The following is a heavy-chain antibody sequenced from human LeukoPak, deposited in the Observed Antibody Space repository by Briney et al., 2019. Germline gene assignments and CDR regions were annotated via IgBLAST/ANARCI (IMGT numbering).Heavy chain of an antibody. V-gene: IGHV4-34*01. Sequence: SETLSLTCAVYGGSFSGYYWSWIRQPPGKGLEWIGEINHSGSTNYNPSLKSRVTISVDTSKNQFSLKLSSVTAADTAVYYCARVRAVAGTRAHDDYWGQGTLVTVSS. CDR1: GGSFSGYY. D-gene: IGHD6-19*01. J-gene: IGHJ4*02. CDR2: INHSGST. CDR3: ARVRAVAGTRAHDDY.